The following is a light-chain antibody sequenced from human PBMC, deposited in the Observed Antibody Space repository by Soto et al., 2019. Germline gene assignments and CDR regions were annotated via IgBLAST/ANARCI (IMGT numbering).Light chain of an antibody. CDR3: TSYAGSNNLV. CDR2: EVS. CDR1: SSDVGGYNY. Sequence: QSVLTQPPSASGSPGQSVTISCTGSSSDVGGYNYVSWYQQHPGKAPKLLIYEVSKRPSGVPDRFSGSKSGNTASLTVSGLRAEDEADYYCTSYAGSNNLVFGGGTQLTV. J-gene: IGLJ3*02. V-gene: IGLV2-8*01.